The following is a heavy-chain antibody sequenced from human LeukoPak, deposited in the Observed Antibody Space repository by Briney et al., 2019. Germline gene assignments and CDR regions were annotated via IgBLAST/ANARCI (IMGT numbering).Heavy chain of an antibody. CDR3: ARENTPANTLPPDY. J-gene: IGHJ4*02. CDR1: GFTFSNYG. Sequence: PGGSLRLSCAASGFTFSNYGMHWVRQAPGKGLEWVAVIWYDGSNKYYADSVKGRFTISRDNSKSTLYLQMNSLRTEDTAVYYCARENTPANTLPPDYWGQGTLVTVSS. D-gene: IGHD1-26*01. CDR2: IWYDGSNK. V-gene: IGHV3-33*01.